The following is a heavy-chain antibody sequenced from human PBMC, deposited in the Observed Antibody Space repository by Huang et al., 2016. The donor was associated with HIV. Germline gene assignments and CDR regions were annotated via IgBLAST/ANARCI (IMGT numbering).Heavy chain of an antibody. Sequence: EVQLVESGGGLVKPGGSLRLSCAASGFSIDSYHMYWVRQTPGKGLQWVSSISPSSSFIEYADSVKGRFSISRDNAKNSLYLQMNNLRGEDTAVYYCARDRGQQLSPFDSWGQGTLVTVSS. V-gene: IGHV3-21*01. CDR2: ISPSSSFI. CDR3: ARDRGQQLSPFDS. CDR1: GFSIDSYH. J-gene: IGHJ4*02. D-gene: IGHD6-13*01.